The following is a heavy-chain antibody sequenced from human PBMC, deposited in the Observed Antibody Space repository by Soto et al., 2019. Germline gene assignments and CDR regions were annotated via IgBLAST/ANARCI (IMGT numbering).Heavy chain of an antibody. V-gene: IGHV4-59*12. CDR1: GGTISSYD. D-gene: IGHD6-19*01. CDR2: IYHSGST. CDR3: ARGEMAVNY. Sequence: SETLSLTSTVSGGTISSYDWSWIRQPPGKGLEWIGYIYHSGSTYYNPSLKSRVTISVDRSKNQFSLKLSSVTAADTAVYYCARGEMAVNYWGQGTLVTVSS. J-gene: IGHJ4*02.